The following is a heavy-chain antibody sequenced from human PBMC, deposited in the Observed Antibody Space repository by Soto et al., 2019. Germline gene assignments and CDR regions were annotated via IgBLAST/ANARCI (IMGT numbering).Heavy chain of an antibody. V-gene: IGHV3-30-3*01. D-gene: IGHD3-22*01. CDR3: ATGLYYDSSGYYTY. Sequence: GGSLRLSCAASGFTFSSYAMHWVRQAPGKGLEWVAVISYDGSNKYYADSVKGRFTISRDNSKNTLYLQMNSLRAEDTAVYYCATGLYYDSSGYYTYWGQGTLVTVSS. CDR2: ISYDGSNK. J-gene: IGHJ4*02. CDR1: GFTFSSYA.